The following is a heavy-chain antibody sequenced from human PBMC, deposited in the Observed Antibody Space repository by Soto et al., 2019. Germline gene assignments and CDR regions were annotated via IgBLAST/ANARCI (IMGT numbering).Heavy chain of an antibody. V-gene: IGHV1-46*01. J-gene: IGHJ3*02. Sequence: GASVKVSCKASGYTFTSSYMHWVRQAPGQGLEWMGIINPSGGSTSYAQKFQGRVTMTRDTSTSTVYMELSSLRSEDTAVYYCAREEYYYDSSVYYPLDAFDIWGPGTMVTV. D-gene: IGHD3-22*01. CDR2: INPSGGST. CDR1: GYTFTSSY. CDR3: AREEYYYDSSVYYPLDAFDI.